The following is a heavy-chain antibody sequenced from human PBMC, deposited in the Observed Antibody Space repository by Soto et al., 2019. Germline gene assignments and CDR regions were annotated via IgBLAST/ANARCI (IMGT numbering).Heavy chain of an antibody. Sequence: QVQLVQSGAEVKKPGSSVKVSCKASGGTFSSYTISWVRQAPGQGLEWMGRIIPILGIANYAQKFQGRVTITADKSTSTAYMELSSLRSEDTAVYYCARDSSSWYEPENYVDYWGQGTLVTVSS. CDR2: IIPILGIA. CDR1: GGTFSSYT. CDR3: ARDSSSWYEPENYVDY. J-gene: IGHJ4*02. D-gene: IGHD6-13*01. V-gene: IGHV1-69*08.